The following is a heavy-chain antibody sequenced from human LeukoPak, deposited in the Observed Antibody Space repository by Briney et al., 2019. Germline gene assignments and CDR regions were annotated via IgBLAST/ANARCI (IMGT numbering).Heavy chain of an antibody. Sequence: PSETLSLTCTVSGGSISSSSYYWGWIRQPPGKGLEWIGSIYYSGSTYYNPSLKSRVTISVDTSKNQFSLKLSSVTAADTAVYYCASPLLHYYDSSGYYEFGYWGPGTLVTVSS. CDR3: ASPLLHYYDSSGYYEFGY. J-gene: IGHJ4*02. D-gene: IGHD3-22*01. CDR1: GGSISSSSYY. CDR2: IYYSGST. V-gene: IGHV4-39*01.